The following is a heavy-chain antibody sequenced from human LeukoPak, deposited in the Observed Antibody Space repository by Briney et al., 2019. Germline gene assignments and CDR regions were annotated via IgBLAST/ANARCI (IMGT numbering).Heavy chain of an antibody. CDR3: ARDGPNGIQLWLLTEYFQH. J-gene: IGHJ1*01. Sequence: ASVKVSCKASGYTFTSYGISWVRQAPGQGLEWMGWISAYNGNTNYAQKLQGRVTMTTDTSTSTAYMELRSLRSDDTAVYYCARDGPNGIQLWLLTEYFQHWGQGTLVTVSS. V-gene: IGHV1-18*01. CDR2: ISAYNGNT. D-gene: IGHD5-18*01. CDR1: GYTFTSYG.